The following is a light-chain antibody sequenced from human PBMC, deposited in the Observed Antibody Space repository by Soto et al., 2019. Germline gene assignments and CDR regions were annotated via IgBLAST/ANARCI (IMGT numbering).Light chain of an antibody. CDR2: GNN. CDR1: SSNIGANYD. J-gene: IGLJ1*01. V-gene: IGLV1-40*01. Sequence: QSVLTQQPSVSGAPGQRVTISCTGSSSNIGANYDVHWYQHRPGTAPKLLIFGNNNRPSGVPDRFSGSKSGTSASLAITGLQAEDEGDYYCQSYDSTLSARYVFGTGTKVTVL. CDR3: QSYDSTLSARYV.